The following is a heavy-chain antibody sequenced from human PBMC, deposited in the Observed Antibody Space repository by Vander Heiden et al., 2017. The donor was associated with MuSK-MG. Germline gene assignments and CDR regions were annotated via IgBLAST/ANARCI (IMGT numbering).Heavy chain of an antibody. J-gene: IGHJ4*02. CDR2: IYYSGST. V-gene: IGHV4-39*01. CDR1: GGSISSSSYY. CDR3: ARRDGSGNSFDY. D-gene: IGHD3-10*01. Sequence: QLQLQESGPGLVKPSETLSLTCTVSGGSISSSSYYWGWIRQPPGKGLEWIGSIYYSGSTYDNPALKSRVTISVDTSKKKCSLKMRSVTAADTAVYYCARRDGSGNSFDYWGQGTMVTVSS.